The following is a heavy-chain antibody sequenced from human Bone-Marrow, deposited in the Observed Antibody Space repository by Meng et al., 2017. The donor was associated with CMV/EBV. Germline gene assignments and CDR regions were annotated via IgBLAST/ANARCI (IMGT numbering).Heavy chain of an antibody. Sequence: KVSCKGSGYSFTSYWIGWVRQMPGKGLEWMGIIYPGDSNTRYSPSFQGQVTISADKSISTAYLQWSSLKASDTAMYYCARLRTILEGPAFDIWGQGTMVTVSS. D-gene: IGHD3-3*01. CDR3: ARLRTILEGPAFDI. V-gene: IGHV5-51*01. CDR1: GYSFTSYW. J-gene: IGHJ3*02. CDR2: IYPGDSNT.